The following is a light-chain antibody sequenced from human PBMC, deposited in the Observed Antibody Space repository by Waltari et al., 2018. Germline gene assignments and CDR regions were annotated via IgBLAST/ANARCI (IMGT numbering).Light chain of an antibody. V-gene: IGLV2-14*01. CDR1: SSDVGGYNY. Sequence: QSALTQPASVSGSPGQSITISCTGTSSDVGGYNYVSWYQQHPGKAPKLLIYEVSNRPSGVSKRVSGAKSGNTASLTSSGLQAEDEADYYCSSYTSSSTLYVFGTGTKVTVL. CDR2: EVS. J-gene: IGLJ1*01. CDR3: SSYTSSSTLYV.